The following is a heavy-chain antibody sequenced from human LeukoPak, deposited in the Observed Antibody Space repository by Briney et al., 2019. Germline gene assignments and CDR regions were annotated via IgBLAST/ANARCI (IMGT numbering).Heavy chain of an antibody. D-gene: IGHD3-22*01. J-gene: IGHJ4*02. CDR2: INQDGSEE. Sequence: PGGSLRLSCAASGFTFSTYWMSWVRQAPGKGLEWVANINQDGSEEYYVDSVMGRFTISRDNAKNSLYLQMNSLRAEDTAVYYCARDPSAGAYDQSPLDSWGQGTLVTVSS. V-gene: IGHV3-7*01. CDR1: GFTFSTYW. CDR3: ARDPSAGAYDQSPLDS.